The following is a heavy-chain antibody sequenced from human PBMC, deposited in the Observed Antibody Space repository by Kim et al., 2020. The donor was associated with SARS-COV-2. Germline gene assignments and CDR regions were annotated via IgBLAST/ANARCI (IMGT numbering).Heavy chain of an antibody. J-gene: IGHJ6*03. CDR2: INHSGST. D-gene: IGHD1-26*01. CDR3: ATGIVGATLGSYYFYLDV. CDR1: GGSFSGYY. V-gene: IGHV4-34*01. Sequence: SDTLSLTCAVYGGSFSGYYWSWIRQPPGKGLEWIGEINHSGSTNYKPSLKSRVTISVDTSKNQFSLKLSSVTAADTAVYYCATGIVGATLGSYYFYLDVWAKGTTGTVSS.